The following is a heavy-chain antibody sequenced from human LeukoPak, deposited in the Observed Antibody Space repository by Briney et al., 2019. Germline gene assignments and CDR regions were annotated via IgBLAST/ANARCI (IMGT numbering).Heavy chain of an antibody. CDR3: ASSEFSSSGGRPDY. CDR2: IYPDDSDT. Sequence: GESLKISCKGSGYSFTTYWIGRVRQMPGKGLEYMGIIYPDDSDTKYNPSFQGHVTISADKSINTAYLQWSSLKASDTAMYYRASSEFSSSGGRPDYWGQGTLVTVSS. V-gene: IGHV5-51*01. J-gene: IGHJ4*02. CDR1: GYSFTTYW. D-gene: IGHD6-6*01.